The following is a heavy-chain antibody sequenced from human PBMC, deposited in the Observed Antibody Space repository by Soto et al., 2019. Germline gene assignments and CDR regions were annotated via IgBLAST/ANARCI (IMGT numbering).Heavy chain of an antibody. Sequence: QVQLVQSGDEVKKPGSSVKVSCKASGGTFSSYAISWVRQAPGQGLEWMGGIIPISGTANYALKFQGRVTITADESTSTVYMELSSLRSEDTAVYFCARSQGSSTSLEIYYYYYYGMDVWGQGTTVTVSS. CDR3: ARSQGSSTSLEIYYYYYYGMDV. CDR1: GGTFSSYA. J-gene: IGHJ6*02. V-gene: IGHV1-69*01. D-gene: IGHD2-2*01. CDR2: IIPISGTA.